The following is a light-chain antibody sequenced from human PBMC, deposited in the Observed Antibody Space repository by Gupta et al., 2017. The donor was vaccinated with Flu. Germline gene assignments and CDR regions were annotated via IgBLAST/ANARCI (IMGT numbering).Light chain of an antibody. CDR1: KLRSKP. CDR2: DDS. Sequence: GRKTSRTGGGEKLRSKPVGWYKQKAGEAPELLVHDDSGRNTGGPERLSGANSETTATLTIGRVEAGDDADYYCQVWDTDTDHEVFGGGTNLTVL. CDR3: QVWDTDTDHEV. J-gene: IGLJ2*01. V-gene: IGLV3-21*03.